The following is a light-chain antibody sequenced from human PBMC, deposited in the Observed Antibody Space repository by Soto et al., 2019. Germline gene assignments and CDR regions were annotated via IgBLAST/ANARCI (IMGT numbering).Light chain of an antibody. J-gene: IGLJ1*01. CDR2: EVN. V-gene: IGLV2-14*01. CDR1: STDVGGYNY. Sequence: QSVLAQPSSVSGSPGQSITISCTGTSTDVGGYNYVSWYQHHPGKGPKLIIYEVNNGPSGVSDRFSGSKSGNKASLTISNLEAEDESDYYCGSYTSTDTPFVFGTGTKVTVL. CDR3: GSYTSTDTPFV.